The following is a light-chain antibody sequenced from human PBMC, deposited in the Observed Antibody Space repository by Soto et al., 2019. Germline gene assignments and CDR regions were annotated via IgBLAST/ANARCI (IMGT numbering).Light chain of an antibody. CDR3: MQGTHWPYT. V-gene: IGKV2-30*01. CDR1: QSLVYSNGVTY. J-gene: IGKJ2*01. Sequence: DVVMTQSPLSLPVTLGQPASISCRSSQSLVYSNGVTYLNWFQQRPDQSPRRLIHKVSNRDSGVPDRFSGSASGTDFTLKISRVEAEDVGVYYCMQGTHWPYTFGQGTKLEIK. CDR2: KVS.